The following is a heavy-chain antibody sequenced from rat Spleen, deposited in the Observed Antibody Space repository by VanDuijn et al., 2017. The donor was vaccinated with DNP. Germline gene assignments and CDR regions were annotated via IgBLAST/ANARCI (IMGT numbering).Heavy chain of an antibody. CDR2: ISPSGGGT. CDR1: GFTFNKYW. CDR3: ARDDYGSYGAMDP. J-gene: IGHJ4*01. Sequence: EVQLVESGGDLVQPGRSLKLSCVASGFTFNKYWMTWIRQAPTKGLEWVTSISPSGGGTYYRDSVKGRFTISRDNADHTLYLQMDSLRSEDTATYFCARDDYGSYGAMDPWGQGTSVTVSS. D-gene: IGHD1-3*01. V-gene: IGHV5-19*01.